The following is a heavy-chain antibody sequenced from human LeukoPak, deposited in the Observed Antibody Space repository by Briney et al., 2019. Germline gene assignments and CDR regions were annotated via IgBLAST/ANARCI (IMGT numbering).Heavy chain of an antibody. J-gene: IGHJ4*02. CDR3: ARDRGVGSSWSHFDY. CDR2: IIPIFGTA. D-gene: IGHD6-13*01. Sequence: SVKVSCKASGGTFSSYAISWVRQAPGQGLEWMGGIIPIFGTANYAQKFQGRVTITADESTSTAYMELSSLRSEDTAVCYCARDRGVGSSWSHFDYWGQGTLVTVSS. CDR1: GGTFSSYA. V-gene: IGHV1-69*13.